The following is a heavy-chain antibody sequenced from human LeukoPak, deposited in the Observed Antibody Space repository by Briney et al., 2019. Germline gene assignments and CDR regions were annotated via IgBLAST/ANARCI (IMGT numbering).Heavy chain of an antibody. D-gene: IGHD2-15*01. V-gene: IGHV1-24*01. Sequence: ASVKVSCKVSGYTLTELSMHWVRQAPGKGLEWMGGFDPEDGETIYAQKFQGRVTMTEDTSTDTAYMELSSLRSEDTAVYYCATDICSGGSRYMDYYGMDVWGQGTTVTVSS. J-gene: IGHJ6*02. CDR2: FDPEDGET. CDR3: ATDICSGGSRYMDYYGMDV. CDR1: GYTLTELS.